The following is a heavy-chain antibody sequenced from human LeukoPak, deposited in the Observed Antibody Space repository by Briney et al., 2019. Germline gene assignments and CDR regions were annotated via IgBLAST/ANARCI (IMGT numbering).Heavy chain of an antibody. D-gene: IGHD1-14*01. V-gene: IGHV4-59*01. CDR2: IYYSGST. CDR1: GGSISSYY. J-gene: IGHJ3*02. CDR3: ARELTQPIYDAFDI. Sequence: ASETLSLTCTVSGGSISSYYWSWIRQPPGKGLEWIGYIYYSGSTNYNPSLKSRVTISVDTSKNQFSLKLSSVTAADTAVYYCARELTQPIYDAFDIWGQGTMVTVSS.